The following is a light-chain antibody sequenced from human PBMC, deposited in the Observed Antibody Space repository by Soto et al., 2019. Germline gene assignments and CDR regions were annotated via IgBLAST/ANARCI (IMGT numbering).Light chain of an antibody. CDR1: QSVRGTY. J-gene: IGKJ1*01. CDR3: EQDGSPPET. V-gene: IGKV3-20*01. CDR2: GAS. Sequence: EIVLTQSPGTLSLSPGERATLACRASQSVRGTYLAWYQQKPGQAPRLLIYGASSRATGIPDRFSGSGSGTEFRVGIRRLQSEDLAVYFCEQDGSPPETLSQGTKVDIK.